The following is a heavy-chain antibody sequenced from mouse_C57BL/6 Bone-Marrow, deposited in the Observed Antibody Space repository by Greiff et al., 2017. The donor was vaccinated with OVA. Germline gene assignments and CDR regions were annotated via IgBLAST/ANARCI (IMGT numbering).Heavy chain of an antibody. CDR3: TRGYYFYY. CDR1: GYTFTSYT. J-gene: IGHJ2*01. V-gene: IGHV1-4*01. Sequence: QVQLQQSGAELARPGASVKMSCKASGYTFTSYTIHWVKQRPGQGLEWIGYIDPTNDYTNYNQKFKGKATLTADKSSSTSYMQLSSLTSEDSAVYYSTRGYYFYYWGQGTTLTVSS. CDR2: IDPTNDYT.